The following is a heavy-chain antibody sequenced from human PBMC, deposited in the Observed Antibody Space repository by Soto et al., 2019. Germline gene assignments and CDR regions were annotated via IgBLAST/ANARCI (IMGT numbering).Heavy chain of an antibody. CDR3: AMDYSSCRKIGEY. D-gene: IGHD6-19*01. CDR2: ISDIGGTT. V-gene: IGHV3-23*01. CDR1: GFTFNSYA. Sequence: EVQLLESGGGLVQPGRSLRLSCAASGFTFNSYAVNWVRQAPGKGLEWVSAISDIGGTTYYADSVKGRFTISRDNTKNTQYLQMNSLRAEDPAVDYCAMDYSSCRKIGEYWGQGT. J-gene: IGHJ4*02.